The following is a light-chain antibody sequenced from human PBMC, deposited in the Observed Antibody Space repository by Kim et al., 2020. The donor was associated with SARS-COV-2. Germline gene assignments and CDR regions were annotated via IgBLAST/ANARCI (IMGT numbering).Light chain of an antibody. CDR2: QDT. V-gene: IGLV3-1*01. CDR3: QAWDRNTPV. J-gene: IGLJ2*01. CDR1: ELGDKY. Sequence: SVSTGQTASISCSGDELGDKYASWYQQKPGQSPVLVISQDTRRPSGIPERFSGSNSGNTATLTISGTQAMDEADYYCQAWDRNTPVFGGGTKLTVL.